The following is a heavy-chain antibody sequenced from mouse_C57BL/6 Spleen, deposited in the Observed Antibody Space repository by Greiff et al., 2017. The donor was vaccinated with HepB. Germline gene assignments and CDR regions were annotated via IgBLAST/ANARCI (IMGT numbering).Heavy chain of an antibody. CDR2: IDPSDSYT. Sequence: QVQLQQPGAELVRPGPSVKLSCKASGYTFTSYWMHWVKQRPGQGLEWIGVIDPSDSYTNYNQKFKGKATLTVDTSSSTAYMQLSSLTSEDSAVYYCARERVRAYAMEYWGQGTSVTVSS. D-gene: IGHD2-14*01. CDR1: GYTFTSYW. J-gene: IGHJ4*01. V-gene: IGHV1-59*01. CDR3: ARERVRAYAMEY.